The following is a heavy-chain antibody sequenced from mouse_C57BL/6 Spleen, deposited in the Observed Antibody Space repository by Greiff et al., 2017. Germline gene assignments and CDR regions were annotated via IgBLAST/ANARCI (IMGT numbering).Heavy chain of an antibody. CDR3: ASVGVLRGFFDY. J-gene: IGHJ2*01. V-gene: IGHV1-52*01. Sequence: QVQLQQPGAELVRPGSSVKLSCKASGYTFTSYCMHWVKQRPIQGLEWIGNIDPSDSETNYNQKFKDKATLTVDKSSSTAYMQLISLTSEDSAVYYCASVGVLRGFFDYWGQGTTRTVSS. CDR1: GYTFTSYC. D-gene: IGHD1-1*01. CDR2: IDPSDSET.